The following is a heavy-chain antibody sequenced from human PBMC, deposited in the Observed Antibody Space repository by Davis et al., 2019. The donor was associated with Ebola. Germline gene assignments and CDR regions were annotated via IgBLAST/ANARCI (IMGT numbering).Heavy chain of an antibody. CDR2: IRYDGSNE. Sequence: GESLKISCAASGFTFSNYAMTWVRQAPGKGLEWVAFIRYDGSNEYYADSVKGRFTISRDNSRNTLYLQMNSLRAEDTAVYYCAKDRTTVTHYWYFDLWGRGTLVTVSS. V-gene: IGHV3-30*02. CDR1: GFTFSNYA. D-gene: IGHD4-17*01. J-gene: IGHJ2*01. CDR3: AKDRTTVTHYWYFDL.